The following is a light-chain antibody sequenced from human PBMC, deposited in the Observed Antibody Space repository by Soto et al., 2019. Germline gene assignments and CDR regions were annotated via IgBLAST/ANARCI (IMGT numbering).Light chain of an antibody. CDR3: QQSYSTPRT. J-gene: IGKJ1*01. CDR2: AAS. Sequence: DIQMTQSPSSLSASVGDRVTITCRASQSISSYLNCYQQKPGKAPKLLIYAASSLQSGVPSRFSGSGSGTDCTLIISSLQPEDFATYYCQQSYSTPRTFGQGNKGEIK. V-gene: IGKV1-39*01. CDR1: QSISSY.